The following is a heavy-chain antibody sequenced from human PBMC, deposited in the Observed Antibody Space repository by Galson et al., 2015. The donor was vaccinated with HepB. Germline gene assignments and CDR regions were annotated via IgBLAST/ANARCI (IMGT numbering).Heavy chain of an antibody. J-gene: IGHJ4*02. D-gene: IGHD3-22*01. Sequence: SLRLSCAASGFTFSSYGMHWVRQAPGKGLEWEAVIWYDGSNKYYADSVKGRFTISRDNSKNTLYLQMNSLRAEDTAVYYCAREYYDSSGYYYAYFDYWGQGTLVTVSS. CDR1: GFTFSSYG. CDR2: IWYDGSNK. V-gene: IGHV3-33*01. CDR3: AREYYDSSGYYYAYFDY.